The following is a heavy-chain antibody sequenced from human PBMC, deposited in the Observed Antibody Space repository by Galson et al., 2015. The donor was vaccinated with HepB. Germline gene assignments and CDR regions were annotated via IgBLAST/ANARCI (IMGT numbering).Heavy chain of an antibody. CDR2: FDPEDGET. CDR1: GYTLTELS. CDR3: ATAPYYYDSSGYYYPAFDI. D-gene: IGHD3-22*01. Sequence: SVKVSCKVSGYTLTELSMHWVRQAPGKGLEWMGGFDPEDGETIYAQKFQGRVTMTEDTSTDTAYMELSSLRSEDTAVYYCATAPYYYDSSGYYYPAFDIWGQGTMVTVSS. J-gene: IGHJ3*02. V-gene: IGHV1-24*01.